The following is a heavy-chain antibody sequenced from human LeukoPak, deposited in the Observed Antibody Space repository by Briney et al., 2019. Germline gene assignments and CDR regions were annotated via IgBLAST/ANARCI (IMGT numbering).Heavy chain of an antibody. J-gene: IGHJ6*03. V-gene: IGHV3-7*04. CDR2: IKQDGSEK. CDR1: GFTFSRYW. Sequence: GVSLRLSCAASGFTFSRYWMSWVRQAPGKGLEWVANIKQDGSEKYYVDSVKGRFTISRDNAKNSLYLQMNSLRAEDTAVYYCARAVSSWYYYYYYMDVWGKGTTVTVSS. CDR3: ARAVSSWYYYYYYMDV. D-gene: IGHD6-13*01.